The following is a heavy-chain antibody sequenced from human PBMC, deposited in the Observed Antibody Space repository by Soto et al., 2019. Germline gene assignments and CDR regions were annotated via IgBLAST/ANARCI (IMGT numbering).Heavy chain of an antibody. D-gene: IGHD3-16*01. Sequence: EVQLVESGGGLVQPGGSVKLSCAASGFTFNGPAIHWVRQASGKGLEWVGRIRNKAKSYATVYAASMKGRFTISRDDSTNTAYLQRSSLKAEDSAVYYCSTAYVWGQGTLVTVPS. V-gene: IGHV3-73*01. CDR3: STAYV. CDR2: IRNKAKSYAT. CDR1: GFTFNGPA. J-gene: IGHJ4*02.